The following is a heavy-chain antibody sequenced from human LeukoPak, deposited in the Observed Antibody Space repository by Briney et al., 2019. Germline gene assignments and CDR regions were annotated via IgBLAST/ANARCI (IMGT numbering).Heavy chain of an antibody. CDR1: GDSVSSNSAA. D-gene: IGHD6-13*01. J-gene: IGHJ4*02. V-gene: IGHV6-1*01. CDR3: ARDGLAPNLGIAAAGPFDY. Sequence: SQTLSLTCAISGDSVSSNSAAWNWIRQSPSRGLEWLGRTYYRSKWYNDYAVSVKSRITINPDTSKNQFSLQLNSVTPEDTAVYYCARDGLAPNLGIAAAGPFDYWGQGTLVTVSS. CDR2: TYYRSKWYN.